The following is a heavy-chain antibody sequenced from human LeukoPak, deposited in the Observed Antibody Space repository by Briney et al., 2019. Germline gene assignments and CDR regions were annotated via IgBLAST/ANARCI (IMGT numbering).Heavy chain of an antibody. Sequence: SETLSLTCAVSGYSISSGYYWGWIRQPPGKGLEWIGSIYHSGSTYYNPSLKSRVTISVDTSKNQFSLKLSSVTAADTAVYYCARQPHGAFDIWGQGTMVTVS. CDR1: GYSISSGYY. CDR3: ARQPHGAFDI. CDR2: IYHSGST. V-gene: IGHV4-38-2*01. J-gene: IGHJ3*02.